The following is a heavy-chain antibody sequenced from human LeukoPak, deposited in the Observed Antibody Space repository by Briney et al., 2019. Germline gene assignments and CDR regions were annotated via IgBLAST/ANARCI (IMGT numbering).Heavy chain of an antibody. D-gene: IGHD5-24*01. J-gene: IGHJ4*02. CDR3: ARVGRDGYNDYLDT. V-gene: IGHV4-59*01. CDR1: GGSISSSY. CDR2: MDYSGST. Sequence: SATLSLPCPVSGGSISSSYWSWIRQPPGKGLEWIGYMDYSGSTNNNPSLKSRVTISVDTSKNQFSLKLSSVTAADTAVYYCARVGRDGYNDYLDTWGQGSLVTVSS.